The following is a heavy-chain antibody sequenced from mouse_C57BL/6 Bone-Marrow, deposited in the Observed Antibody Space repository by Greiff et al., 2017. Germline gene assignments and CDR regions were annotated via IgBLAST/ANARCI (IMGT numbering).Heavy chain of an antibody. V-gene: IGHV5-6*01. CDR2: ISSGGSYT. J-gene: IGHJ3*01. CDR1: GFTFSSYG. D-gene: IGHD2-3*01. CDR3: ARRGGVYDGYPFAY. Sequence: EVQLVESGGDLVKPGGSLKLSCAASGFTFSSYGMSWVRQTPDKRLEWVATISSGGSYTYYPDSVKGRFTISRDNAKNTLYLQMSSLKSEDTAMYYCARRGGVYDGYPFAYWGQGTLVTVSA.